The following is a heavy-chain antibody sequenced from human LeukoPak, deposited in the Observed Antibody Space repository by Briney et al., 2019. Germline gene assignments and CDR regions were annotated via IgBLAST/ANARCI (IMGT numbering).Heavy chain of an antibody. D-gene: IGHD1-1*01. CDR2: IIVGSGNT. Sequence: SVKVSCKASGFTFSSSAVQWVRQARGQRLEWIGWIIVGSGNTNYAQKFQGRVTTTRDTSTSTVYIELSSLRSEDTAVHYCAREGQQLKHFDYWGQGTLVTVSS. CDR1: GFTFSSSA. J-gene: IGHJ4*02. V-gene: IGHV1-58*01. CDR3: AREGQQLKHFDY.